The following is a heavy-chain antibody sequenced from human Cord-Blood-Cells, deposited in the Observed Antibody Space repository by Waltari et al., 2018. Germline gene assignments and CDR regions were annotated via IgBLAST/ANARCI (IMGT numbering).Heavy chain of an antibody. CDR2: ISSSGSTI. J-gene: IGHJ4*02. D-gene: IGHD7-27*01. CDR1: GFTFSSYE. CDR3: ARDWGPWGRFDY. Sequence: EVQLVESGGGLVQPGGSLRLSCAASGFTFSSYEMNWVRQAPGKGLEWVSYISSSGSTIYYADSVKGRFTISRDNAKNSLYLQMNSLGAEDTAVYYCARDWGPWGRFDYWGQGTLVTVSS. V-gene: IGHV3-48*03.